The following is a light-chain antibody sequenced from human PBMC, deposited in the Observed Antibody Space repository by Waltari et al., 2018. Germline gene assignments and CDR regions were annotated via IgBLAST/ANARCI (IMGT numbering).Light chain of an antibody. CDR1: QSVSSS. Sequence: EIVLTQSPATLPMSPGEGATLPCRASQSVSSSLAWYQQNPGQAPRLLIYDASKRATGIPARFSGSGSGTDFTLTISNLEREDFVVYFCQQRSNWPPLTFGQGTKLEIK. CDR2: DAS. V-gene: IGKV3-11*01. J-gene: IGKJ2*01. CDR3: QQRSNWPPLT.